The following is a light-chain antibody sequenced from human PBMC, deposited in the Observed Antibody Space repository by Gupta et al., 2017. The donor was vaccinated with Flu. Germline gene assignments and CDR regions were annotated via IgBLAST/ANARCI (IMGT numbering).Light chain of an antibody. CDR2: EVS. Sequence: SVTISCTGTSSDVGGYNYVSWYQQHPGKAPILIIYEVSKRPSGVPDRFSGSKSGNTASLTVSGLQAEDEADYYCSSYAGSNNLVFGTGTKVTVL. V-gene: IGLV2-8*01. J-gene: IGLJ1*01. CDR1: SSDVGGYNY. CDR3: SSYAGSNNLV.